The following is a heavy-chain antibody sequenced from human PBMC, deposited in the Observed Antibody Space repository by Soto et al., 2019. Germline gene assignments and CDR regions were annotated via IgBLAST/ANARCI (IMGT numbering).Heavy chain of an antibody. CDR1: GFTFSSYE. Sequence: GGSLRLFCAASGFTFSSYEINWVRQAPGKGLEWVSYISSSGSTIYYADSVKGRFTISRDNAKNSLYLQMNSLRAEDTAVYYCARGRGGLVVPAARGAFDIWGQGTMVTVSS. D-gene: IGHD2-2*01. CDR2: ISSSGSTI. CDR3: ARGRGGLVVPAARGAFDI. J-gene: IGHJ3*02. V-gene: IGHV3-48*03.